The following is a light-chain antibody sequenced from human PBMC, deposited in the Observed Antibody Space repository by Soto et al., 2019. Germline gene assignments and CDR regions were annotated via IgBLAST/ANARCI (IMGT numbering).Light chain of an antibody. Sequence: EIVLTQSPGTLSLSPGERAILSCRASQGVSSSYLAWYQHKPGQAPRLLIYGASTRATGIPDRFSGSGSGTDFTLTISRLEPEDFAVYSCQQYDNSPPVTFGPGTKVDMK. J-gene: IGKJ3*01. V-gene: IGKV3-20*01. CDR1: QGVSSSY. CDR3: QQYDNSPPVT. CDR2: GAS.